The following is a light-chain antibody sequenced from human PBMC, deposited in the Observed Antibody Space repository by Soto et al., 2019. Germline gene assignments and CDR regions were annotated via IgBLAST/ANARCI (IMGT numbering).Light chain of an antibody. J-gene: IGKJ4*01. Sequence: EIVLTQSPATLSLSPGERATLSCRASQSVSSYLAWYQQKPCQAPRLLIYDASNRATGIPARFSGSGSGTDFTLTISSLAPEDFAVYYCQQRFQWPTFGGGTKVEIK. CDR3: QQRFQWPT. CDR2: DAS. CDR1: QSVSSY. V-gene: IGKV3-11*01.